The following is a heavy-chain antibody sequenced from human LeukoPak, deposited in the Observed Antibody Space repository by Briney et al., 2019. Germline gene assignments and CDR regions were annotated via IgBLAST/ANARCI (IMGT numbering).Heavy chain of an antibody. D-gene: IGHD6-19*01. J-gene: IGHJ4*02. V-gene: IGHV4-61*01. CDR2: IYYSGST. Sequence: SETLSLTCTVSGGSVSSGSYYWSWIRQPPGKGLEWIGYIYYSGSTNYNPSPKSRVTISVDTSKNQFSLKLSSVTAADTAVYYCARDLGSSGWATIDYWGQGTLVTVSS. CDR3: ARDLGSSGWATIDY. CDR1: GGSVSSGSYY.